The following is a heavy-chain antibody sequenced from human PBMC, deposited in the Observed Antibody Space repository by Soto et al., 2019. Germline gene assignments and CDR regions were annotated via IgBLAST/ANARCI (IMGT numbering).Heavy chain of an antibody. V-gene: IGHV3-30*18. Sequence: QVQLVESGGGVVQPGRSLRLSCAASGFTFSSYGMHWVRQAPGKGLEWVAVISYDGSNKYYADSVKGRFTISRDNSKNTPYLQMNSLRAEDTAVYYCAKGHSSGYGYFDYWGQGTLVTVSS. CDR2: ISYDGSNK. J-gene: IGHJ4*02. CDR1: GFTFSSYG. D-gene: IGHD3-22*01. CDR3: AKGHSSGYGYFDY.